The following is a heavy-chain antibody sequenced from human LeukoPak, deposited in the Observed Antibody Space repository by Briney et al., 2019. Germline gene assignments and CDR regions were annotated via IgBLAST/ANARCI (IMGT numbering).Heavy chain of an antibody. CDR3: AKDSGLLLRHYYGMDV. J-gene: IGHJ6*02. CDR2: ISYDGSNK. D-gene: IGHD3-16*01. CDR1: GFTFSSYG. Sequence: PGRSLRLSCAASGFTFSSYGMHWVRQAPGKGLEWVAVISYDGSNKYYADSVKGRFTISRDNSKNTLYLQMNSLRAEDTAVYYCAKDSGLLLRHYYGMDVRGQGTTVTVSS. V-gene: IGHV3-30*18.